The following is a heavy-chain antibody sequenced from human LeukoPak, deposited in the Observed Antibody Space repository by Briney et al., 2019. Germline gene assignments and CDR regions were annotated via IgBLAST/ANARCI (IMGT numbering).Heavy chain of an antibody. CDR3: AGKDIVVVPAATYYYYYMDV. CDR1: GYSISSGYY. V-gene: IGHV4-38-2*02. D-gene: IGHD2-2*01. J-gene: IGHJ6*03. CDR2: IYHSGST. Sequence: SETLSLTCTVSGYSISSGYYWGWIRQPPGKGLEWIGSIYHSGSTYYNPSLKSRVTISVDTSKNQFSLKLSSVTAADTAVYYCAGKDIVVVPAATYYYYYMDVRGKGTTVTVSS.